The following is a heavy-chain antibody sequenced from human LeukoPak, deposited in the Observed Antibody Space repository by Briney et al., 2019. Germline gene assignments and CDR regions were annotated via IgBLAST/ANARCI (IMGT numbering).Heavy chain of an antibody. Sequence: PGGSLRLSCAASGFTFSDAWMSWVRQAPGKGLEWVGRIKRKIDGGGTADYAAPVKGRFTISRDDSKSTLFLQMNSLETEDTGVYYCTDDLHYFASDWGQGTLVTVSS. J-gene: IGHJ4*02. D-gene: IGHD3-10*01. CDR2: IKRKIDGGGTA. CDR3: TDDLHYFASD. CDR1: GFTFSDAW. V-gene: IGHV3-15*01.